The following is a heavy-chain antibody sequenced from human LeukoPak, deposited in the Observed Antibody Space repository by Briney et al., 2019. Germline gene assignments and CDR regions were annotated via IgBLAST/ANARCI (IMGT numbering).Heavy chain of an antibody. CDR3: ASSGWYQPILDWFDP. Sequence: GGSLRLSCAASGFTFSNAWMSWVRQAPGKGLEWVGRIKSKTDGGTTDYAAPVKGRFTISRDNSKNTLYLQMNSLRAEDTAVYYCASSGWYQPILDWFDPWGQGTLVTVSS. V-gene: IGHV3-15*01. CDR1: GFTFSNAW. D-gene: IGHD2-2*01. J-gene: IGHJ5*02. CDR2: IKSKTDGGTT.